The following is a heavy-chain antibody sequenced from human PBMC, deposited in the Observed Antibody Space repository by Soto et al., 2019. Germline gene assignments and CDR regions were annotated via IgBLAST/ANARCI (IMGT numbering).Heavy chain of an antibody. CDR3: AGVGWGDIVVVVARARTTGYFDY. V-gene: IGHV4-38-2*01. D-gene: IGHD2-15*01. J-gene: IGHJ4*02. CDR2: IYHSGST. CDR1: GYSISSGYY. Sequence: SETLSLTCAVSGYSISSGYYWGWLRQPPGKGLGWIGSIYHSGSTYYNPSLKSRVSISVDTAKDQFSLKLSSVTAADTAVYYCAGVGWGDIVVVVARARTTGYFDYWGQGTLVTVSS.